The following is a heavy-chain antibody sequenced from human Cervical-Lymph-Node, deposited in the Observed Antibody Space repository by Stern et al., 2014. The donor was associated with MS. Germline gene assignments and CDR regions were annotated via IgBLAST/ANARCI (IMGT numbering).Heavy chain of an antibody. CDR1: GYTFTSYY. J-gene: IGHJ6*02. Sequence: VQLVQSGAEVKKPGASVKVSCKASGYTFTSYYMHWVRQAPGQGLEWMGIINPSGGSTSSAQKFQGRVTMTRDTSTSTVYMELSSLRSEDTAVYYCARGPERVVPAAYGMDVWGQGTTVTVSS. D-gene: IGHD2-2*01. CDR2: INPSGGST. CDR3: ARGPERVVPAAYGMDV. V-gene: IGHV1-46*01.